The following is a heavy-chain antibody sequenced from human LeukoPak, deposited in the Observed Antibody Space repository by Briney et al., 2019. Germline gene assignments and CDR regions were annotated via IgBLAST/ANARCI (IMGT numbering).Heavy chain of an antibody. CDR2: ISDSSSIT. J-gene: IGHJ6*02. Sequence: PGGSLRLSCAASGFTFSSYAMNWVRQAPGKGLEWVSYISDSSSITYYADSVKGRFTISRDNAKNSLSLQLNSLRDEDTAVYFCAKVIRGGYGMDVWGQGTTVTASS. V-gene: IGHV3-48*02. CDR1: GFTFSSYA. CDR3: AKVIRGGYGMDV. D-gene: IGHD3-10*01.